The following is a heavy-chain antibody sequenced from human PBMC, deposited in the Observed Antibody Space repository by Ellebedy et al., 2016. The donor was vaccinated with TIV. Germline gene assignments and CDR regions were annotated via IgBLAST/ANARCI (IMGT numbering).Heavy chain of an antibody. CDR2: IIPILGIA. CDR1: GGTFSSYA. CDR3: ARGGGTAMVRDPGDNWFDP. J-gene: IGHJ5*02. Sequence: AASVKVSCKASGGTFSSYAISWARQAPGQGLEWMGRIIPILGIANYAQKFQGRVTITADKSTSTAYMELSSLRSEDTAVYYCARGGGTAMVRDPGDNWFDPWGQGTLVTVSS. V-gene: IGHV1-69*04. D-gene: IGHD5-18*01.